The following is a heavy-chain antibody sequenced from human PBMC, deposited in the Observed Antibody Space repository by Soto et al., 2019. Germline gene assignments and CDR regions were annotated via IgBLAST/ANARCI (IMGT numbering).Heavy chain of an antibody. V-gene: IGHV3-30-3*01. J-gene: IGHJ4*02. D-gene: IGHD6-6*01. Sequence: GGSLRLSCAASGFTFSSYAMHWVRQAPGKGLEWVAVISYDGSNKYYADSVKGRFTISRDNSKNTLYLQMNSLRAEDTAVYYCARDPSVGAARGVYWGQGTLVTVSS. CDR3: ARDPSVGAARGVY. CDR1: GFTFSSYA. CDR2: ISYDGSNK.